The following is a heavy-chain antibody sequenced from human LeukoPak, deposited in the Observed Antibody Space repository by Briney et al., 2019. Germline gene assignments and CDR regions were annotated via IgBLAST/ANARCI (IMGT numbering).Heavy chain of an antibody. V-gene: IGHV3-48*03. Sequence: GGSLRLSCAASGFTFSSYEMNWVRQAPGKGLEWVSYISSGSTIYYADSVKGRFTISRDNAKNSLYLQMNSLRAEDTAVYYCARDYYDSSGLGGPDYWGQGTLVTVSS. CDR2: ISSGSTI. CDR3: ARDYYDSSGLGGPDY. CDR1: GFTFSSYE. J-gene: IGHJ4*02. D-gene: IGHD3-22*01.